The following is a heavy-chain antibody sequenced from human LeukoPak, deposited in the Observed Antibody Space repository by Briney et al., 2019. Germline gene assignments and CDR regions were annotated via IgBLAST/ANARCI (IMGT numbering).Heavy chain of an antibody. Sequence: SETLSLTCTVSGGSISSGDYYWSWIRQPPGKGLEWIGYIYYSESTYYNPFLKSRVTISVDTSKNQFSLKLSSVTAADTAVYYCARDVSSSGDYWGQGTLVTVSS. CDR2: IYYSEST. D-gene: IGHD6-6*01. CDR1: GGSISSGDYY. J-gene: IGHJ4*02. CDR3: ARDVSSSGDY. V-gene: IGHV4-30-4*01.